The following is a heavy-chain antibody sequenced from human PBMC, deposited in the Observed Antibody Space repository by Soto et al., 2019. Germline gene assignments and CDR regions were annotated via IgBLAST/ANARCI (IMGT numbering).Heavy chain of an antibody. J-gene: IGHJ4*02. D-gene: IGHD3-22*01. V-gene: IGHV1-3*01. Sequence: QVQLVQSGTEVKMPGASVKLSCKASGYVFASYTIHWLRRAPGQGLEWMGWINGGNGNTRYARKFQDRVAITRDTSVKTVYMELSSLGSEDTAVYYCAREIRNYASSVAYWGQGTPVTVSS. CDR1: GYVFASYT. CDR2: INGGNGNT. CDR3: AREIRNYASSVAY.